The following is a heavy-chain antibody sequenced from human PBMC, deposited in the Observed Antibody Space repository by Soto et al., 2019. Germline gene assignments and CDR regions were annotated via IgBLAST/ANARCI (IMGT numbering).Heavy chain of an antibody. CDR1: GFTITSSA. D-gene: IGHD6-13*01. Sequence: SVKVSCPASGFTITSSAMQWVRQARGQRFEWIGWIVVGSGNTNYAQKFQERVTITRDMSTSTAYMELSSLRSEDTAVYYCAAGGTTIAAAALDAFDIWGQGTIVTVSS. V-gene: IGHV1-58*02. CDR3: AAGGTTIAAAALDAFDI. J-gene: IGHJ3*02. CDR2: IVVGSGNT.